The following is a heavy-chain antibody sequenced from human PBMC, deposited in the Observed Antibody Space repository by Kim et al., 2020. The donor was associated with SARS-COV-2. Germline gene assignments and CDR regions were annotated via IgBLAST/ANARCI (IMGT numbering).Heavy chain of an antibody. CDR3: ARDRIVGGGGFDY. CDR1: GFTFSSYA. J-gene: IGHJ4*02. Sequence: GGSLRLSCAASGFTFSSYAMHWVRQAPGKGLEWVAVISYDGSNKYYADSVKGRFTISRDNSKNTLYLQMNSLRAEDTAVYYCARDRIVGGGGFDYWGQGTLVTVSS. CDR2: ISYDGSNK. D-gene: IGHD1-26*01. V-gene: IGHV3-30-3*01.